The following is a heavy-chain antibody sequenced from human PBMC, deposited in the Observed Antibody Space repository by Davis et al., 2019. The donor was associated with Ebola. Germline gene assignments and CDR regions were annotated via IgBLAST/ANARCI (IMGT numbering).Heavy chain of an antibody. Sequence: GESLKIPCAASGFTFSSIAMNWVRQAPGKGLEWVSYISSSSCFIYYADSVKGRFTISRYNAKNSLYLQMNSLRDEDTAVYNCARDWRRTAAGFVDNWGQGTLVTVSS. CDR1: GFTFSSIA. D-gene: IGHD6-13*01. CDR2: ISSSSCFI. V-gene: IGHV3-48*02. J-gene: IGHJ4*02. CDR3: ARDWRRTAAGFVDN.